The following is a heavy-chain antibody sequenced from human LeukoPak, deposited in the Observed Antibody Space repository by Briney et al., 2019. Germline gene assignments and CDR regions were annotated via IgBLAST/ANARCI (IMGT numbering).Heavy chain of an antibody. V-gene: IGHV4-34*01. J-gene: IGHJ4*02. D-gene: IGHD2-15*01. Sequence: SETLSLTCAVYGGSFSGYYWSWIRQPPGKGLEWIGEINHSGSTNYNSSLKSRVTISVDTSKNQFSLKLSSVTAADTAVYYCARAYCSGGSCYPSDYWGQGTLVTVSS. CDR1: GGSFSGYY. CDR2: INHSGST. CDR3: ARAYCSGGSCYPSDY.